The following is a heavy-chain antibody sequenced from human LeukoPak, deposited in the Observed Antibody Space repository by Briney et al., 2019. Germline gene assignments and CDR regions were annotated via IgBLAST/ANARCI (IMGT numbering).Heavy chain of an antibody. D-gene: IGHD3-22*01. CDR3: AKDGYYYDSSGYYPYYDY. J-gene: IGHJ4*02. CDR1: GFTFSSYW. Sequence: HTGGSPRLSCAASGFTFSSYWMHWVRQAPGKGLVWVSRINGDGTSTDYADSVKGRFTISRDNSKNTLYLQMNSLRAEDTAVYYCAKDGYYYDSSGYYPYYDYWGQGTLVTVSS. V-gene: IGHV3-74*01. CDR2: INGDGTST.